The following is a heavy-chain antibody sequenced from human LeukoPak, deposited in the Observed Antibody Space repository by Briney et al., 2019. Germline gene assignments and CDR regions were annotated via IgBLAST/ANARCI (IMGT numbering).Heavy chain of an antibody. V-gene: IGHV7-4-1*02. J-gene: IGHJ4*02. D-gene: IGHD2-2*01. Sequence: ASVKVSCKASGYIFTNYAMNWVRQAPGQGLEWMGWIYTDTGKPTYAQGFTGRFVFSLDKSVSTAYLQITSLKAEDTAVYFCARRMPVVTAVDYWGQGTLVTVSS. CDR2: IYTDTGKP. CDR3: ARRMPVVTAVDY. CDR1: GYIFTNYA.